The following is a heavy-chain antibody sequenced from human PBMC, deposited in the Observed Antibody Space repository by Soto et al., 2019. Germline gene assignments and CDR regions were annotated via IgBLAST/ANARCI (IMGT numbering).Heavy chain of an antibody. V-gene: IGHV1-18*01. Sequence: QVQLVQSGAEVKKPGASVKVSCKASGYTFTSYGISWVRQAPGQGLEWMGWISAYNGNTNYAQKLQGRVTMTTDTYTSTAYMELRSMRSDDTAVYYCATSRYCSGGSCSPNAFDIWGQGTMVTVSS. J-gene: IGHJ3*02. D-gene: IGHD2-15*01. CDR2: ISAYNGNT. CDR3: ATSRYCSGGSCSPNAFDI. CDR1: GYTFTSYG.